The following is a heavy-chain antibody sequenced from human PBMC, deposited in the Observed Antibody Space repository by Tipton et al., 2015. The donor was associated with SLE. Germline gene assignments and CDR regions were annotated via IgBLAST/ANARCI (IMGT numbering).Heavy chain of an antibody. D-gene: IGHD1-1*01. CDR3: ARQSVQGAYLDF. CDR1: RNSFTTYW. J-gene: IGHJ4*02. CDR2: IYPGDSDT. Sequence: QSGAEVKKPGESLKISCKGSRNSFTTYWIGWVRQMPGKGLEWMGSIYPGDSDTRYSPSFQGQVTISADKSISTAYLQWSSLKASDTAMYYCARQSVQGAYLDFWGQGTLLTVSS. V-gene: IGHV5-51*01.